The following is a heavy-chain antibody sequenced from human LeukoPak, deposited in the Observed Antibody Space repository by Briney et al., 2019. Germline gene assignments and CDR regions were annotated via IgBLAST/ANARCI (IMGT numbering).Heavy chain of an antibody. V-gene: IGHV3-73*01. CDR3: TRVVDFGDYYYYMDV. CDR1: GFTFSGSA. CDR2: IRSKANSYAT. Sequence: GGSLRLSCAASGFTFSGSAMHWVRQASGKGLEWVGRIRSKANSYATAYAASVKGRFTISRDDSKNTAYLHMNSLKTEDTAVYYCTRVVDFGDYYYYMDVWGKGTTVTVSS. D-gene: IGHD2-15*01. J-gene: IGHJ6*03.